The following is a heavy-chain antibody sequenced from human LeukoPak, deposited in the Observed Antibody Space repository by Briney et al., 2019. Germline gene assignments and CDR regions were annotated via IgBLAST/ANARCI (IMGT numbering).Heavy chain of an antibody. J-gene: IGHJ4*02. CDR3: ARDDRYSGSSSTYDY. CDR2: INPNSGGT. D-gene: IGHD1-26*01. V-gene: IGHV1/OR15-1*02. Sequence: ASVKVSCQASGYIFTDYYMHWVRQAPGKELGWMGRINPNSGGTNYAQKFQGRVTMTRDTSISTAYTELSSLRSEDTATCYCARDDRYSGSSSTYDYWGQGTLVTVSS. CDR1: GYIFTDYY.